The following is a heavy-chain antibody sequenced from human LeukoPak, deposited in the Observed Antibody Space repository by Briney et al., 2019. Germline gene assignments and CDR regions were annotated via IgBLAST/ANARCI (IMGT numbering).Heavy chain of an antibody. D-gene: IGHD4-17*01. CDR3: AKDYKDGGDYVHYYCGMDV. V-gene: IGHV3-23*01. CDR1: GFTLSSYA. CDR2: ISGSGGST. Sequence: QAGGELRLSCAASGFTLSSYAMSWIRQAPGKGLEWVSAISGSGGSTYYADSVKGRFTISRDNSKNTLYLQMNSLRAEDTAVYYCAKDYKDGGDYVHYYCGMDVWVQGTTATVPS. J-gene: IGHJ6*02.